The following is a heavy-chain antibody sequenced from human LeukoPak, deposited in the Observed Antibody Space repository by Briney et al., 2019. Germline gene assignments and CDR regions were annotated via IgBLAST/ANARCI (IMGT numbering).Heavy chain of an antibody. J-gene: IGHJ4*02. CDR1: GFTFSSYA. V-gene: IGHV3-64*01. D-gene: IGHD2-8*01. Sequence: GGSLRLSCAASGFTFSSYAMHWVRQAPGKGLESVSAISSNGGSTSYASSVKGRFTISRDNSKNTLHLQMGSLRPEDMAIYYCARAYKYASDYWGQGTLVTVSS. CDR2: ISSNGGST. CDR3: ARAYKYASDY.